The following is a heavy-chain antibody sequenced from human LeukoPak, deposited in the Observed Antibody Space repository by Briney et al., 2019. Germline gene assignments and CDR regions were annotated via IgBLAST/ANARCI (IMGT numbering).Heavy chain of an antibody. CDR1: GFTFNNCA. CDR3: ARRFYYAMDV. CDR2: ISASGTGT. J-gene: IGHJ6*02. D-gene: IGHD3-16*01. V-gene: IGHV3-23*01. Sequence: QPGGSLRLSCAASGFTFNNCAMNWVRQAPGKGLEWVSGISASGTGTYYADSVKGRFTISRDNSKNTVFLQMNSLSVEDAAVYYCARRFYYAMDVWGQGTTVTVSS.